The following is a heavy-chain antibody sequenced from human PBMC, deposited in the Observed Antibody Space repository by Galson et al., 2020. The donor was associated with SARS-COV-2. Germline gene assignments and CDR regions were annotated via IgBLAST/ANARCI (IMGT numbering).Heavy chain of an antibody. CDR2: IYTSGST. V-gene: IGHV4-61*02. Sequence: SETLSLTCTVSGGPITSGTHYWNWIRQPAGKGLEWIGRIYTSGSTNYNPSVKSRVTISVDMSKNHFSLKLSSVTAADTAVYYWARGQVELGMDDWFDPWGQGILVTVSS. D-gene: IGHD7-27*01. J-gene: IGHJ5*02. CDR3: ARGQVELGMDDWFDP. CDR1: GGPITSGTHY.